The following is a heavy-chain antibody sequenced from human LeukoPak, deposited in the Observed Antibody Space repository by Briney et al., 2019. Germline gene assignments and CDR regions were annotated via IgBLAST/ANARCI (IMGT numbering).Heavy chain of an antibody. V-gene: IGHV4-61*01. CDR2: IYYSGTT. Sequence: KTSETLSLTCTVSGGSVSSNNDYWSWIRQSPGKGLEWIGYIYYSGTTNYNPSLKSRVTISVDTSENQFSLKLSSVTVADTAVYYCARGPIRSKRFYFDYWGQGTLVTVSS. J-gene: IGHJ4*02. CDR1: GGSVSSNNDY. CDR3: ARGPIRSKRFYFDY. D-gene: IGHD4-17*01.